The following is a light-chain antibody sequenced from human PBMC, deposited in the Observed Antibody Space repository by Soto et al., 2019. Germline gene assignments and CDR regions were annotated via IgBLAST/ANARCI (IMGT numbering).Light chain of an antibody. V-gene: IGLV2-14*01. CDR1: SSDDHDYNS. J-gene: IGLJ2*01. Sequence: QSALTQPASVSGSPGQSITISCPGTSSDDHDYNSVFWFQQHPGKAPKVMTYEVSNRPSGVSNPFSGSKSGNTASLTISGLQAEDGADYYSRSYKRSNTLVVFGGGTKLTVL. CDR2: EVS. CDR3: RSYKRSNTLVV.